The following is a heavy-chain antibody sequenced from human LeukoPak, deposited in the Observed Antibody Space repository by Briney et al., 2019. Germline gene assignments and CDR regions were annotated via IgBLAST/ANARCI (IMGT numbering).Heavy chain of an antibody. CDR2: IRQDGSGT. CDR1: GFTFSSYW. Sequence: GGSLRLSCAASGFTFSSYWMSWVRQAPGKGLEWVAHIRQDGSGTYYVEAVKGRFTISRDNDKNLLSLQMNSMRAEDTAVYYCARDNCGSTSCYPVRQDYWGQGTLVTVSS. V-gene: IGHV3-7*01. D-gene: IGHD2-2*01. J-gene: IGHJ4*02. CDR3: ARDNCGSTSCYPVRQDY.